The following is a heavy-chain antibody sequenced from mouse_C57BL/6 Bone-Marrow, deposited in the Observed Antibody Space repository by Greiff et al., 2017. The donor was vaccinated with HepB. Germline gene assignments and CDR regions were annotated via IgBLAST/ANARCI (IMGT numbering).Heavy chain of an antibody. D-gene: IGHD3-1*01. CDR3: ARRASRRSWFAY. V-gene: IGHV1-50*01. CDR2: IDPSDSYI. Sequence: VQLQQPGAEFVKPGASVKLSCKASGYTFTSYWMQWVKQRPGQGLEWIGEIDPSDSYINYNQKFKGKATLTVDTSSSTAYMQLSSLTSEDSAVYYCARRASRRSWFAYWGQGTLVTVSA. CDR1: GYTFTSYW. J-gene: IGHJ3*01.